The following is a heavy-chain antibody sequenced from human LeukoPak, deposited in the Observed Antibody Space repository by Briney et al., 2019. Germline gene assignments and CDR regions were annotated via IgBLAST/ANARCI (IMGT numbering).Heavy chain of an antibody. CDR1: GFTFSIYS. J-gene: IGHJ4*02. Sequence: GGSLRLSCAASGFTFSIYSMNWVRQAPGKGLEWVSYISSSSTTYYADPVKGRFTISRDNAKNSLYLQMNSLRAEDTAVYYCARELYGDYADDYWGQGTLVTVSS. D-gene: IGHD4-17*01. CDR3: ARELYGDYADDY. CDR2: ISSSSTT. V-gene: IGHV3-48*04.